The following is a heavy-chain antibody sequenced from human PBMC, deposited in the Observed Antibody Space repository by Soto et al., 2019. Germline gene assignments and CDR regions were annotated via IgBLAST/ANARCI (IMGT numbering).Heavy chain of an antibody. CDR2: ISGGANNT. D-gene: IGHD2-15*01. CDR1: GFTFSSYA. J-gene: IGHJ4*02. V-gene: IGHV3-23*01. Sequence: EVQLLQSGGGLVQPGGSLRLSCAASGFTFSSYALSWVRQAPGKGLEWVSSISGGANNTYYAESVKSRFTISSDNAKNTLSLQMNSLRTEDTAIYYCAKDKKTAGVAAIVDYWCQGTLVTVSS. CDR3: AKDKKTAGVAAIVDY.